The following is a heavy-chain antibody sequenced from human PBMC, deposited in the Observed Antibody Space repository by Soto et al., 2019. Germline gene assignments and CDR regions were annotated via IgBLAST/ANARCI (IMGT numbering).Heavy chain of an antibody. CDR1: GFTFSSYA. J-gene: IGHJ4*02. V-gene: IGHV3-23*01. CDR2: ISGSGGST. D-gene: IGHD5-12*01. Sequence: PGGSLRLSCAGSGFTFSSYAMSWVRQAPGKGLEWVSAISGSGGSTYYADSVKGRFTISRDNSKNTLYLQMNSLRAEDTAVYYCAKDLMSGYDLNPYWLDYWGQGTLVPVSS. CDR3: AKDLMSGYDLNPYWLDY.